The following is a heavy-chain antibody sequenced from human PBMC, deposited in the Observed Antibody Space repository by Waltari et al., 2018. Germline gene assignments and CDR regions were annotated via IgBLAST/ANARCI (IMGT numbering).Heavy chain of an antibody. J-gene: IGHJ4*02. V-gene: IGHV4-34*01. CDR2: INHSGST. CDR1: GGSFSGYY. Sequence: QVQLQQWGAGLLKPSETLSLTCAVYGGSFSGYYWSWIRQPPGKGLEGIGEINHSGSTNYNPSLKGRVTISVDTAKNQFSLKLSSVTAADTAVYYCARGGRNYDFWSGSLAYWGQGTLVTVSS. CDR3: ARGGRNYDFWSGSLAY. D-gene: IGHD3-3*01.